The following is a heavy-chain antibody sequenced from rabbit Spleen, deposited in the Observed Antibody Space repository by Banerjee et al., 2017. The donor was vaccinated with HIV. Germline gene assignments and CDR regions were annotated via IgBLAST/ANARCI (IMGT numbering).Heavy chain of an antibody. D-gene: IGHD8-1*01. Sequence: QSLEESGGDLVKPGASLTLTCTASGFSFSTIYYMCWVRQAPGKGLEWIACIYTSSTSTYYASWAKGRFTISKTSSTTLTLQMTRLTAADTATYFCARDTASSFSSYGMDLWGQGTLVTVS. V-gene: IGHV1S40*01. CDR1: GFSFSTIYY. CDR2: IYTSSTST. J-gene: IGHJ6*01. CDR3: ARDTASSFSSYGMDL.